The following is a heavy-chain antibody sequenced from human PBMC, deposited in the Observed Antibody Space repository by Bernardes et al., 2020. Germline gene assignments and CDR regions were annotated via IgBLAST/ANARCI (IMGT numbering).Heavy chain of an antibody. CDR2: ISYDGSNK. V-gene: IGHV3-30-3*01. D-gene: IGHD2-15*01. CDR1: GFTFSSYA. J-gene: IGHJ4*02. CDR3: ARDRGFVVVAAVTDY. Sequence: GGSLRLSCAASGFTFSSYAMHWVRQAPGKGLEWVAVISYDGSNKYYADSVKGRFTISRDNSKNTLYLQMNSLRAEDTAVYYCARDRGFVVVAAVTDYWGQGTLVTVSS.